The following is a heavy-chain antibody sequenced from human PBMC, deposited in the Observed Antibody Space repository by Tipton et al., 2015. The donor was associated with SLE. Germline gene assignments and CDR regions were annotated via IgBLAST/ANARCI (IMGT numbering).Heavy chain of an antibody. CDR1: GYSINSGYY. Sequence: TLSLTCTVSGYSINSGYYWAWIRQPPGKGLEWIGSIYYTGSTYYNPSLKSRVTISVDTSKNQASLRLSSVTAADTAIYFCARQSSVERRAFDLWGRGTMVTVSS. D-gene: IGHD4-23*01. V-gene: IGHV4-38-2*02. CDR2: IYYTGST. J-gene: IGHJ3*01. CDR3: ARQSSVERRAFDL.